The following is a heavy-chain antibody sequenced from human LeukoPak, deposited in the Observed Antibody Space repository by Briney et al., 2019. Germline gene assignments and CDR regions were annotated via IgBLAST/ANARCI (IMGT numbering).Heavy chain of an antibody. CDR1: GGSISSYY. CDR2: ISDIGSI. V-gene: IGHV4-59*08. Sequence: SETLSLTCTVSGGSISSYYWSWIRQPPGKGLEWIAYISDIGSINYNPSLKSRVTISLDTSKNQFSLKLSSVTAADTAVYYCAGHHPRNAVDFWGQGTLVTVS. J-gene: IGHJ4*02. D-gene: IGHD2-8*01. CDR3: AGHHPRNAVDF.